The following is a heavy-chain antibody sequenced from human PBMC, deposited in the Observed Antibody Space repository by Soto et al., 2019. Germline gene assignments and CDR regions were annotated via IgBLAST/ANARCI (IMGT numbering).Heavy chain of an antibody. J-gene: IGHJ5*02. D-gene: IGHD2-21*02. CDR1: GGSISSYY. V-gene: IGHV4-59*08. Sequence: PSETLSLTCTASGGSISSYYWSWIRQPPGKGLEWIGYIYYSGSTNYNPSLKRRVTISVDTSKNQFSLKLSSGTAADTAVYYCARLSEKTFFLCGGDCYWAGWVDPWGQVTLVIVS. CDR3: ARLSEKTFFLCGGDCYWAGWVDP. CDR2: IYYSGST.